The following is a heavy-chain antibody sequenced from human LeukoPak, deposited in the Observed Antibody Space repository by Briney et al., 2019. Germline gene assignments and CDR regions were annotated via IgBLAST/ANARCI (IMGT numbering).Heavy chain of an antibody. J-gene: IGHJ5*02. Sequence: PGGSLRLSCAASGFTFSSYWMHWVRQAPGKGLVWVSRINSDGSSTSYADSVKGQFTISRDNAKNTLYLQMNSLRAEDTAVYYCARDRGDIAAAWNWFDPWGQGTLVTVSS. CDR1: GFTFSSYW. D-gene: IGHD6-13*01. V-gene: IGHV3-74*01. CDR3: ARDRGDIAAAWNWFDP. CDR2: INSDGSST.